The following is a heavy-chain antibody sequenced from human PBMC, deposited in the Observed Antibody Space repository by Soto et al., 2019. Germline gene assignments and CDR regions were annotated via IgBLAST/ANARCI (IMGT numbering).Heavy chain of an antibody. Sequence: GGSLRLSCAASGFTFSSYGMHWVRQAPGKGLEWVAVIWYDGSNKYYADSVKGRFTISRDNSKNTLYLQMNSLRAEDTAVYYCARDRYSSGVNWFDPWGQGTLVTVAS. D-gene: IGHD6-19*01. CDR3: ARDRYSSGVNWFDP. CDR1: GFTFSSYG. V-gene: IGHV3-33*01. CDR2: IWYDGSNK. J-gene: IGHJ5*02.